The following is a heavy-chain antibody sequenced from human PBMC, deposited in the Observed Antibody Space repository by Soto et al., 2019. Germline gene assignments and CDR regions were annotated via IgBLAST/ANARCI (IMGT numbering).Heavy chain of an antibody. J-gene: IGHJ6*02. V-gene: IGHV3-23*01. CDR1: GFTFSSYA. Sequence: GGSLRLSCAASGFTFSSYAMSWVRQAPGKGLEWVSAISGSGGSTYYADSVKGRFTISRDNSKNTLYLQMNSLRAEDTSVYYCAKDYGSSWYLDYGMDVWGQGTTVTVSS. CDR2: ISGSGGST. D-gene: IGHD6-13*01. CDR3: AKDYGSSWYLDYGMDV.